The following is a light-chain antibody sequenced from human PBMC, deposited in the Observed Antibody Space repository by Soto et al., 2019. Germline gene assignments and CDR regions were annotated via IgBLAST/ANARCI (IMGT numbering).Light chain of an antibody. J-gene: IGLJ1*01. CDR1: SSDVGDYNF. CDR3: SSYTASSTLV. V-gene: IGLV2-14*01. CDR2: EVS. Sequence: QSALTQPASVSGSPGQSIIISCTGTSSDVGDYNFVSWYQQHPGKAPKLMIYEVSNRPSGVSNRFSGSKSGNTASLTISGLQADDEADYYCSSYTASSTLVFGTGTKLTVL.